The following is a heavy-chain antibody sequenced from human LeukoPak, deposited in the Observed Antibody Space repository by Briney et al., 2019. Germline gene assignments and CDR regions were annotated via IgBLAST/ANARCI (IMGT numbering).Heavy chain of an antibody. V-gene: IGHV4-61*01. Sequence: KSSETLSLTCTVSGGSVSSGSYYWSWIRQPPGKGLEWIVYIYYSGNTNYNPSLKSRVTISVDTSKNQFSLKLSSVTAADTAVYYCAREGLATMIRGVIPYWGQGTLVTVSS. J-gene: IGHJ4*02. CDR2: IYYSGNT. CDR3: AREGLATMIRGVIPY. CDR1: GGSVSSGSYY. D-gene: IGHD3-10*01.